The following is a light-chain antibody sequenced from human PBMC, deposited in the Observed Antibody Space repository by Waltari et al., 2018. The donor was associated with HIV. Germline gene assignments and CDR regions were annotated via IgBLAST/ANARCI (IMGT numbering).Light chain of an antibody. J-gene: IGLJ2*01. V-gene: IGLV1-40*01. CDR3: QSSDSTLSGSV. CDR1: NSTIGTHD. CDR2: NTN. Sequence: QSVLTQPPSVSGAPGQRVTLSCTGRNSTIGTHDVHWYQQFPGTAPQLLIYNTNSPPPGVPDRFSGSKSGTSASLAITGLQAEDEADYFCQSSDSTLSGSVFGGGTKLTVL.